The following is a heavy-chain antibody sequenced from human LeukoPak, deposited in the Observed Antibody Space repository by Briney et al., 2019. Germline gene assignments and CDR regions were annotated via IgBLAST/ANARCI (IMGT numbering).Heavy chain of an antibody. V-gene: IGHV1-69*04. J-gene: IGHJ4*02. CDR3: ARATYYYDSSGYYPPRY. CDR2: IIPILGIA. CDR1: GGTFSSYA. D-gene: IGHD3-22*01. Sequence: ASVKVSCKASGGTFSSYAISWVRQAPGQGLEWMGRIIPILGIANYAQKFQGRVTITADKSTSTAYMELSSLRSEDTAVYYCARATYYYDSSGYYPPRYWGQGTLVTVSS.